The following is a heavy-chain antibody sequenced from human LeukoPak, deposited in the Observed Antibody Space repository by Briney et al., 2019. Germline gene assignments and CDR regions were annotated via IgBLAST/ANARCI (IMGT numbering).Heavy chain of an antibody. CDR1: GGSISSSSYY. D-gene: IGHD6-19*01. V-gene: IGHV4-39*01. Sequence: SETLSLTCTVSGGSISSSSYYWGWGRQPPGKGREWGGSIYYSGSTYYNPSLKSRVTISVHTSKNQFSLKLSSVTAAHTAVYYCARRVNSSGPKGYYYYYYYMDVWGKGTTVTVSS. CDR2: IYYSGST. CDR3: ARRVNSSGPKGYYYYYYYMDV. J-gene: IGHJ6*03.